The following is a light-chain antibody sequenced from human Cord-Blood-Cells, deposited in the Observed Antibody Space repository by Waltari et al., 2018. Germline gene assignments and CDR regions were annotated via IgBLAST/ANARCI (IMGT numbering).Light chain of an antibody. V-gene: IGKV3D-20*01. CDR3: QQYGSSPLT. CDR2: DAS. J-gene: IGKJ4*01. CDR1: QSVSNSY. Sequence: EIVLTQSPATLSLSPGERATLPCGASQSVSNSYLAWYQQKPGLAPRLLIYDASSRATGIPDRFSGSGSGTDFTLTISRLEPEDFAVYYCQQYGSSPLTFGGGTKVEIK.